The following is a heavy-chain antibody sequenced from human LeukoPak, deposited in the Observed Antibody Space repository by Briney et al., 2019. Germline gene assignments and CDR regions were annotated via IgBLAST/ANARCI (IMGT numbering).Heavy chain of an antibody. CDR3: ARRFYYDSTENWFEA. J-gene: IGHJ5*02. Sequence: SETVSLNCTVSGGSISSGGYYWSGIRQHPGKGLEWIGYIYYSGSTYYNPSLKSRVTISVDTSKNQFSLKLSSVTAADTAVYYCARRFYYDSTENWFEAQGQENLVTVSS. CDR2: IYYSGST. D-gene: IGHD3-22*01. CDR1: GGSISSGGYY. V-gene: IGHV4-31*03.